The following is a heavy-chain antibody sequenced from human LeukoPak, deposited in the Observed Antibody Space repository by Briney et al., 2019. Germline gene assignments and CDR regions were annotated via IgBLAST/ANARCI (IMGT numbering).Heavy chain of an antibody. V-gene: IGHV3-11*03. J-gene: IGHJ4*02. D-gene: IGHD1-26*01. CDR2: ISNSGSYT. Sequence: GGSLRLSCAASGFSFSDNYMSWIRQAPGKGLEWVSYISNSGSYTNYPDSVKGRFTISRDNSQNTLYLQMNSLRAEDTAVYYCAKPWSTTNVVATAFDSWGQGTLVTVSS. CDR3: AKPWSTTNVVATAFDS. CDR1: GFSFSDNY.